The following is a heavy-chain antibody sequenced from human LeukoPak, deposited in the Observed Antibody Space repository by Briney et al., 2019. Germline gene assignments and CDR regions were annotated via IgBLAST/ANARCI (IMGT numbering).Heavy chain of an antibody. CDR2: INSSGGT. D-gene: IGHD3-16*01. CDR1: GGSISSYY. J-gene: IGHJ5*02. V-gene: IGHV4-59*07. CDR3: ARWGYDYVWGSPVEHWFDR. Sequence: SATLSLTCTASGGSISSYYWSWIRQPPGKGLEWMGYINSSGGTNYNPSLKSRFTISVDTSKDQCSLKLSSVTAADTAVYYCARWGYDYVWGSPVEHWFDRWGQGTLVTVSS.